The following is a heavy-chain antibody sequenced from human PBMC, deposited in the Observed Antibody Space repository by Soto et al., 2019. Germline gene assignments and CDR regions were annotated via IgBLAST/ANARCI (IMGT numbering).Heavy chain of an antibody. V-gene: IGHV4-39*01. J-gene: IGHJ4*02. CDR1: GGSISSSSYY. D-gene: IGHD4-17*01. Sequence: PSETLSLTCTVSGGSISSSSYYWGWIRQPPGKGLEWIGSIYYSGSTYYNPSLKSRVTISVDTSKNQFSLKLSSVTAADTAVYYCARARDYVGFDYWGQGTLVTVSS. CDR3: ARARDYVGFDY. CDR2: IYYSGST.